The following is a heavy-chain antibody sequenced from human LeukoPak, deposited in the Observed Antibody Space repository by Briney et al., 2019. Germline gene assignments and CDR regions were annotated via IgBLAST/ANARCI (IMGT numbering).Heavy chain of an antibody. D-gene: IGHD3-22*01. J-gene: IGHJ3*02. V-gene: IGHV4-38-2*01. CDR3: ARRLTYYYDSSGYAFDI. CDR1: GYSISSGYY. Sequence: PSETLSLTCAVSGYSISSGYYWGWIRQPPGKGLEWIGSIYHSGSTYYNPSLKSRVAISVDTSKNQFSLKLSSVTAADTAVYYCARRLTYYYDSSGYAFDIWGQGTMVTVSS. CDR2: IYHSGST.